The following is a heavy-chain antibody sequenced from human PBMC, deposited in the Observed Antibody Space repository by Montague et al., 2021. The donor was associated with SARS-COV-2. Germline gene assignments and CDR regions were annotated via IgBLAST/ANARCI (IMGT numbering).Heavy chain of an antibody. V-gene: IGHV4-4*02. J-gene: IGHJ4*02. D-gene: IGHD2-15*01. Sequence: SETLSLTCAVSGGSISSSNWWSWVRQPPGKGLEWIGEIHHSGSTNYNPSLKSRVTISVDKSKNQFSLKLSSVTAADTAVYYCARLTAGYCSGGSCYWGTGFDYWGQGTLVTVSS. CDR1: GGSISSSNW. CDR3: ARLTAGYCSGGSCYWGTGFDY. CDR2: IHHSGST.